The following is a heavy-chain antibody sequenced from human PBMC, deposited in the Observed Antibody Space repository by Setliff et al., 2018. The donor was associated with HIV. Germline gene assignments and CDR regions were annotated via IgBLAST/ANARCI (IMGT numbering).Heavy chain of an antibody. J-gene: IGHJ4*02. CDR2: IYWNDDK. CDR3: AHRLRYYDPSGYYSYYFDY. V-gene: IGHV2-5*01. CDR1: GFSLSTSGVG. D-gene: IGHD3-22*01. Sequence: SGPTLVNPTQTITLTCTFYGFSLSTSGVGVGWIRQPPGKALEWLALIYWNDDKRYSPSLKSRLTITKDTSKNQVVLTMTNMDPVDTATYYCAHRLRYYDPSGYYSYYFDYWGQGTLVTVSS.